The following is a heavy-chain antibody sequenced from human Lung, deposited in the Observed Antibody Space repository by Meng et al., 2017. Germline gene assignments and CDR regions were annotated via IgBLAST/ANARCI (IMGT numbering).Heavy chain of an antibody. J-gene: IGHJ4*02. V-gene: IGHV1-2*06. CDR1: GYTFPDYW. CDR2: INPKSGDT. Sequence: QVQLELSGAEVKKPGASVKVSCKASGYTFPDYWLHWVRRAPGQGLEWMGRINPKSGDTHYAQRFQGRVTMTGDTSISTAYMELSGLRSDDTAMYYCARDEDISAAGKLFGDYWGQGTLVTASS. D-gene: IGHD6-13*01. CDR3: ARDEDISAAGKLFGDY.